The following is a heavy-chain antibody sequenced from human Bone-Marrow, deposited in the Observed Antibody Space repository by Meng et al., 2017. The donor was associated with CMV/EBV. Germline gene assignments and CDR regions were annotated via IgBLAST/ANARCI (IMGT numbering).Heavy chain of an antibody. D-gene: IGHD2-21*01. CDR1: GGSFSGYY. CDR3: ARGSGSCGGDCYNFDY. J-gene: IGHJ4*02. V-gene: IGHV4-34*01. CDR2: INHSGST. Sequence: SETLSLTCAGDGGSFSGYYWSWIRQPPGKGLEWIGEINHSGSTNYNPSLKSRVTISVDTSKNQFSLKLSSVTAADTAVYYCARGSGSCGGDCYNFDYWGQGTLVTVSS.